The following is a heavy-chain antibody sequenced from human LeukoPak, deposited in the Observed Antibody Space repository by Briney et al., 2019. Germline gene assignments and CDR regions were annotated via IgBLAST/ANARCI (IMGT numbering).Heavy chain of an antibody. CDR1: GGSISRGTYY. J-gene: IGHJ4*02. CDR3: ARGSSSWYFDY. Sequence: PSETLSLTCTVSGGSISRGTYYWSWIRQPAGTGLEWIGEINHSGSTNYNPSLKSRVTISVDTSKNQFSLKLSSVTAADTAVYYCARGSSSWYFDYWGQGTLVTVSS. D-gene: IGHD6-13*01. V-gene: IGHV4-61*10. CDR2: INHSGST.